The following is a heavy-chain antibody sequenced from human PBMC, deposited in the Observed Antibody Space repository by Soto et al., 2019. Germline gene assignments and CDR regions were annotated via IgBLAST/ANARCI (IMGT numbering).Heavy chain of an antibody. CDR3: ARDRDCGNYFDSAY. D-gene: IGHD1-26*01. CDR2: IIPMFGTP. V-gene: IGHV1-69*01. CDR1: GGTFDTYA. Sequence: QVQLVQSGAEVRKPGSSVKVSCKASGGTFDTYAVSWVRQAPGQGLEWMGGIIPMFGTPYYGQRLQGSVTISADESTGTADMELSSLRSEDTAVYYCARDRDCGNYFDSAYWGQGTVVTVSS. J-gene: IGHJ4*02.